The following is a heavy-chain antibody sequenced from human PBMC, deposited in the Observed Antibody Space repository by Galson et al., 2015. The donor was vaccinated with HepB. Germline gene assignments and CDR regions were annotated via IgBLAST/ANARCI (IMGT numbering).Heavy chain of an antibody. CDR2: MNGGGHNT. CDR3: AKGSRIVPAGSYYGMDV. CDR1: GFSFSSYA. Sequence: SLRLSCAASGFSFSSYAMTWVRQAPGKGLEWVSSMNGGGHNTYYADSVKGRFAISRDNSKNTLYLQMNSLRAEDTAVYYCAKGSRIVPAGSYYGMDVWGQGTTVTVSS. D-gene: IGHD2-2*01. J-gene: IGHJ6*02. V-gene: IGHV3-23*01.